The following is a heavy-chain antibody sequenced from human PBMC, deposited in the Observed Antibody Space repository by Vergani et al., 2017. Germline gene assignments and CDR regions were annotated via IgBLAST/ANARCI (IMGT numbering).Heavy chain of an antibody. CDR2: IYYSGST. V-gene: IGHV4-30-4*01. CDR3: ARAPVLRFLEWLAYFDY. CDR1: GGSISSGDYY. J-gene: IGHJ4*02. D-gene: IGHD3-3*01. Sequence: QVQLQESGPGLVKPSQTLSLPCTVSGGSISSGDYYWSWIRQPPGKGLEWIGYIYYSGSTYYNPSLKSRVTISVDTSKNQFSLKLSSVTAADTAVYYCARAPVLRFLEWLAYFDYWGQGTLVTVSS.